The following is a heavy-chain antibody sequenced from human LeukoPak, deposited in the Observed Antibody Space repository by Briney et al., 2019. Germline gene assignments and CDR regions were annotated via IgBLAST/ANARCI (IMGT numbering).Heavy chain of an antibody. CDR2: ISSSSSYI. D-gene: IGHD1-14*01. V-gene: IGHV3-21*01. CDR3: ARDETGAQDAFDI. J-gene: IGHJ3*02. CDR1: GFTFSSYS. Sequence: GGSLRLSCAASGFTFSSYSMNWVRQAPGKGLEWVSSISSSSSYIYYADSVKGRFTISRDNAKNSLYLQMDSLRAEDTAVYYCARDETGAQDAFDIWGQGTMVTVSS.